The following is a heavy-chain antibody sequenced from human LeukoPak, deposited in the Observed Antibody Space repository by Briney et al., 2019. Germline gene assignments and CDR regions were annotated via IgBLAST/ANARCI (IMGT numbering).Heavy chain of an antibody. J-gene: IGHJ4*02. D-gene: IGHD2-2*01. CDR2: IYYSGST. CDR1: GGSISSYY. Sequence: KSSQTLSLTCTVSGGSISSYYWSSIRQPPVKGLEWVGYIYYSGSTNYNPSLKSRVTTSVDTSKNQLSLKLSSVTAADTAVCYCARVIGYCSSTSCFGYFDYWGQGTLVTVSS. CDR3: ARVIGYCSSTSCFGYFDY. V-gene: IGHV4-59*08.